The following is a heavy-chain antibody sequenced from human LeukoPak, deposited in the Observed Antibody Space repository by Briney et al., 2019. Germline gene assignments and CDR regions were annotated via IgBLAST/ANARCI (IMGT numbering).Heavy chain of an antibody. CDR1: EITFSSYS. CDR3: ARTYSSSDFDY. D-gene: IGHD6-6*01. V-gene: IGHV3-21*01. CDR2: ISSSSSYI. J-gene: IGHJ4*02. Sequence: PGRSLRLSCEASEITFSSYSMNWVRQAPGKGLEWVSSISSSSSYIYYADSVKGRFTISRDNAKNSLYLQMNSLRAEDTAVYYCARTYSSSDFDYWGQGTLVTVSS.